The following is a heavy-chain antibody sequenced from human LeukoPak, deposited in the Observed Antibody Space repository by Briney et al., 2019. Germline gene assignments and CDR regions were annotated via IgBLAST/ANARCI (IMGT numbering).Heavy chain of an antibody. CDR1: GYTFTGYY. CDR3: AREKQPGRREYYFDY. V-gene: IGHV1-2*02. D-gene: IGHD1-26*01. J-gene: IGHJ4*02. Sequence: ASVKVSCKASGYTFTGYYMHWVRQAPGQGLEWMGWINPNSGGTNYAQKFQGRVTMTRNTSISTAYMELSSLRSEDTAVYYCAREKQPGRREYYFDYWGQGTLVTVSS. CDR2: INPNSGGT.